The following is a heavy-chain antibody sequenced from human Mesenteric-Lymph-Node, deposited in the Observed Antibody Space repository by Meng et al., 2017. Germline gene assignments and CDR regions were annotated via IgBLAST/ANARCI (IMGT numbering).Heavy chain of an antibody. CDR1: GSSISSGGYY. CDR3: ARASYGSGSPLGESWFDP. D-gene: IGHD3-10*01. CDR2: IHDSGST. J-gene: IGHJ5*02. Sequence: QRRPMGACRGLVTPSQTLPLTCTVSGSSISSGGYYWSWIRQHPGKGLEWIGYIHDSGSTYYNPSLKSRVTISAVTPKNQFSLKLSSVTAADTAVYYCARASYGSGSPLGESWFDPWGQGTLVTVSS. V-gene: IGHV4-31*03.